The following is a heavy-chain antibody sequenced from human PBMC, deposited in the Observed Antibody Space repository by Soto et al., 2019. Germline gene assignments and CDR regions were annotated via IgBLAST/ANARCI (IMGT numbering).Heavy chain of an antibody. D-gene: IGHD3-16*02. Sequence: QVQLQESGPGLVKPSQTLSLTCTVSVGSISVGGSYWSWIRQRPGKGLEWIGSMYYSGSFYYNPSIKGRVMISSDTSKNQFSLSVSSVTAAYTAVYYCARAPETPPIVIVVVPYFFDSWGQGNMVTVSS. CDR3: ARAPETPPIVIVVVPYFFDS. V-gene: IGHV4-31*03. CDR1: VGSISVGGSY. J-gene: IGHJ4*02. CDR2: MYYSGSF.